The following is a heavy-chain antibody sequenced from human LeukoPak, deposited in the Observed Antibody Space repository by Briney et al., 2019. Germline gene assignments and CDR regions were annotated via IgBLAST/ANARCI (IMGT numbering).Heavy chain of an antibody. D-gene: IGHD2-2*01. CDR1: GGSFSGYY. V-gene: IGHV4-34*01. CDR3: ARTAPGAAAAAKIEDY. CDR2: INHSGST. Sequence: PSETLSLTCAVYGGSFSGYYWSWIRQPPGKGLEWIGEINHSGSTNYNPSLKSRVTISVDTSKNQFSLKLSSVTAADTAVYYCARTAPGAAAAAKIEDYWGQGTLVTVSS. J-gene: IGHJ4*02.